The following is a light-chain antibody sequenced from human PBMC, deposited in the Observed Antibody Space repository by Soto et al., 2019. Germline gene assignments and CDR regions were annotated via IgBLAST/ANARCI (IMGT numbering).Light chain of an antibody. J-gene: IGKJ5*01. Sequence: DIQMTQSPSSLSASVGDRVTITCRASQGISNFLAWYQQKPGKVPKLLISAASTLQSGVPSRFSGSGSGTDFTLSITSLQPEDVANYYCQKYSRVITFGQGTRLEIK. CDR3: QKYSRVIT. V-gene: IGKV1-27*01. CDR1: QGISNF. CDR2: AAS.